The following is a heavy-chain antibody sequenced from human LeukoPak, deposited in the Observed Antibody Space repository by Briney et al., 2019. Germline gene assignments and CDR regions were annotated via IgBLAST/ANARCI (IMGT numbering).Heavy chain of an antibody. CDR1: DYSFTSYW. CDR2: IYPGDSDT. CDR3: ARRKAAAAATTAFDI. V-gene: IGHV5-51*01. J-gene: IGHJ3*02. D-gene: IGHD6-13*01. Sequence: GESLQISCKGSDYSFTSYWIGWVRQMPGKGLEWMGIIYPGDSDTRYSPSFQGQVTISADKSISTAYLQWSSLKASDTAIYYCARRKAAAAATTAFDIWGQGTMVTVSS.